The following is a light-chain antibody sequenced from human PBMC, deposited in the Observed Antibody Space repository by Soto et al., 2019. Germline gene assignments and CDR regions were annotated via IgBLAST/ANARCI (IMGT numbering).Light chain of an antibody. CDR3: MQALQTPST. Sequence: DIVMTQSPLALAVTPGEPAPISCRSSQSLLHSNGYNYLDWYLQKPGQSPQLLIYLGSNRASGVPDRFSGSGSGTDFTLKISRVEAEDVGIYYCMQALQTPSTFGQGTKLEIK. J-gene: IGKJ2*01. CDR2: LGS. V-gene: IGKV2-28*01. CDR1: QSLLHSNGYNY.